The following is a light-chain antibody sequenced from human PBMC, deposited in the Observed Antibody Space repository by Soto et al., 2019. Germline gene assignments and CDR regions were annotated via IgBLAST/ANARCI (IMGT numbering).Light chain of an antibody. CDR2: EVS. CDR1: SSDVGGYNY. V-gene: IGLV2-8*01. CDR3: SSYAGSNNFVV. J-gene: IGLJ2*01. Sequence: QSVLTQPPSASGSPGQSVTISCTGTSSDVGGYNYVSWYQQHPGKAPKLMISEVSKRPSGVPDRFSSSKSGNTASLTVSGLQAEDEADYYCSSYAGSNNFVVFGGGTKVTVL.